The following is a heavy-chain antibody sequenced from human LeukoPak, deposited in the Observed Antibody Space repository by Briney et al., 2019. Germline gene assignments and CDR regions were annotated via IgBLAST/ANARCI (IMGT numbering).Heavy chain of an antibody. V-gene: IGHV3-21*01. D-gene: IGHD3-22*01. CDR3: ARDLRASYYDSSGYLDY. CDR1: GFTFSSYS. J-gene: IGHJ4*02. CDR2: ISSSSSYI. Sequence: GGSLRLSCAASGFTFSSYSMNWVRQAPGKGLEWVSSISSSSSYIYYADSVKGRFTISRDNAKNSLYLQMNSLRAKDTAVYYCARDLRASYYDSSGYLDYWGQGTLVTVSS.